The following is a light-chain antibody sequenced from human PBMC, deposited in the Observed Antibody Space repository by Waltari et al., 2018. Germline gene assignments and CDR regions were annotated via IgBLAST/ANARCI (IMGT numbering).Light chain of an antibody. CDR2: AAS. Sequence: IQLTQSPSSLSASVGDRVTLTCRASQGISNYLAWYQQKPGKAPKVLIYAASTLQSGVPSRFSGSGSGTDFTLTIGSLQSEDFVVYYCQQYNNRPYTFGQGTKLEIK. CDR1: QGISNY. J-gene: IGKJ2*01. CDR3: QQYNNRPYT. V-gene: IGKV1-9*01.